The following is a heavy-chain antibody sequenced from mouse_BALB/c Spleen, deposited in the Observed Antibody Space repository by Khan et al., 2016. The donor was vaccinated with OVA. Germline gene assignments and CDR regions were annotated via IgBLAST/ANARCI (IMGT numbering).Heavy chain of an antibody. CDR2: ISYSGVT. CDR1: GYSITSGYA. Sequence: EVKLLESGPGLVKPSQSLSLTCTVTGYSITSGYAWNWIRQFPGNKLEWMGYISYSGVTSYTPSLKSRISITRDTSKNQFSLQLNSVTTEDTATYYCARGNYYGYYFDYWGQGTTLTVSS. D-gene: IGHD1-1*01. J-gene: IGHJ2*01. V-gene: IGHV3-2*02. CDR3: ARGNYYGYYFDY.